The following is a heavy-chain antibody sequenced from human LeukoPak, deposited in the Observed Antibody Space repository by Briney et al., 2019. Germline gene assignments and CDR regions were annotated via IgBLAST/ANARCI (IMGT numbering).Heavy chain of an antibody. CDR1: GGTFSSYA. V-gene: IGHV1-69*13. CDR2: IIPIFGTA. J-gene: IGHJ6*04. D-gene: IGHD2-2*01. Sequence: SVTVPCKASGGTFSSYAISWVRQAPGQGLEWMGGIIPIFGTANYAQKFQGRVTITADESTSTAYMELSSLRSEDTAVYYCARGYCSSTSCSRANYGMDVWGKGTTVTVSS. CDR3: ARGYCSSTSCSRANYGMDV.